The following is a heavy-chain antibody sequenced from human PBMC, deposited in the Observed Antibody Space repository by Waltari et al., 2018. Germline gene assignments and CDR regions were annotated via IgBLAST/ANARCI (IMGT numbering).Heavy chain of an antibody. CDR1: GFTFSSYG. Sequence: QVQLVESGGGVVQPGRSLRLSCAASGFTFSSYGMHWVRQAPGKGLEWVAVISYDGSNKYYADSVKGRFTISRDNSKNTLYLQMNSLRAEDTAVYYCAKGIQWNPYYFDYWGQGTLVIVSS. CDR2: ISYDGSNK. J-gene: IGHJ4*02. CDR3: AKGIQWNPYYFDY. V-gene: IGHV3-30*18. D-gene: IGHD5-12*01.